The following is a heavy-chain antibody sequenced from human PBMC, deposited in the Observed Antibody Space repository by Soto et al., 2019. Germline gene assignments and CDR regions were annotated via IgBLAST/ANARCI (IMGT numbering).Heavy chain of an antibody. CDR3: AGPGYSSQDY. CDR1: GFTFSSFA. J-gene: IGHJ4*02. Sequence: PVWSLRLSCAASGFTFSSFALSWVRQAPGKGLEWVSAISGSGDGTDYADSVKGRFTISRDNSKNTLYLQMNSLRAEDTAVYYCAGPGYSSQDYWGQGALVTVSS. D-gene: IGHD5-18*01. CDR2: ISGSGDGT. V-gene: IGHV3-23*01.